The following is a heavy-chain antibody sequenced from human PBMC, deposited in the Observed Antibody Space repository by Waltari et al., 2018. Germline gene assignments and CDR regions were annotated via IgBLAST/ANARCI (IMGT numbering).Heavy chain of an antibody. CDR3: ASSGGTVTRTRFDP. Sequence: QVQLQQWGAGLLKPSETLSLTCAVYGGSFSGYYWSWIRQPPGKGLEWIGEINHRGGTNYNPSLKSRVTIPGDASKNQFSLKLSSVTAADTAVYYCASSGGTVTRTRFDPWGQGTLVTVSS. D-gene: IGHD4-4*01. CDR2: INHRGGT. J-gene: IGHJ5*02. CDR1: GGSFSGYY. V-gene: IGHV4-34*01.